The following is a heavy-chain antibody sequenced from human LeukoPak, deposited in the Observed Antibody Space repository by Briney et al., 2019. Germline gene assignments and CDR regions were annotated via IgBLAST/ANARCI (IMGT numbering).Heavy chain of an antibody. CDR3: AKYWSRAFDS. CDR1: GFTFRSYW. J-gene: IGHJ4*02. Sequence: PGGSLRLSCATSGFTFRSYWMSWVRQAPGKGLEWVGHISQDASRTDVADSLKGRFTISRDYATNSLFLHMTRLRADDTAAYYCAKYWSRAFDSWGQGTLVSVSS. CDR2: ISQDASRT. D-gene: IGHD1-1*01. V-gene: IGHV3-7*01.